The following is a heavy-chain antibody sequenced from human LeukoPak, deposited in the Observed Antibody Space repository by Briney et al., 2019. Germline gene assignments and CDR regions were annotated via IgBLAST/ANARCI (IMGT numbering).Heavy chain of an antibody. Sequence: ASVKVSCKASGYTFTTYDISWVRQAPGQGLEWMGWISAYSGNTNYAQKFQGRVTMTTDTSMSTAYMELRSLRSDDTAVYYCARAVKIFGVVTYYFDYWGQGTLVTVSS. CDR1: GYTFTTYD. CDR3: ARAVKIFGVVTYYFDY. J-gene: IGHJ4*02. D-gene: IGHD3-3*01. V-gene: IGHV1-18*01. CDR2: ISAYSGNT.